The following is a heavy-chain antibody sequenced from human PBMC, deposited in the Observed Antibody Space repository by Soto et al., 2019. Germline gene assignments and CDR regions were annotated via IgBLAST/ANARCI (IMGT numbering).Heavy chain of an antibody. J-gene: IGHJ6*02. Sequence: QVQLVQSGAEVKKPGSSVKVSCKASGGTFSSYAINWVRQAPGQGLEWMGGIIPIFGTANYAQKFQGRVTITADKSTSTAYMELSSLRSEDTAVYYCASGRRYCSSTSCSHLYYYYYGMDVWGQGTTVTVSS. V-gene: IGHV1-69*06. CDR3: ASGRRYCSSTSCSHLYYYYYGMDV. CDR2: IIPIFGTA. CDR1: GGTFSSYA. D-gene: IGHD2-2*01.